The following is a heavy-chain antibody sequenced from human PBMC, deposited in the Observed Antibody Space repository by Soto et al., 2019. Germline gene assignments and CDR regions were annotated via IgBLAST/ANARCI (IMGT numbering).Heavy chain of an antibody. D-gene: IGHD3-3*01. J-gene: IGHJ4*02. Sequence: QVQLVESGGGVVQPGRSLRLSCAASGFTFSSYGMHWVRQAPGKGLEWVAVIWYDGSNKYYADSVKGRFTISRDNSKNTLYLQMNSLRAEDTAVYYCARDPSLGRGIFWSTPTPYFDYWGQGTLVTVSS. V-gene: IGHV3-33*01. CDR1: GFTFSSYG. CDR2: IWYDGSNK. CDR3: ARDPSLGRGIFWSTPTPYFDY.